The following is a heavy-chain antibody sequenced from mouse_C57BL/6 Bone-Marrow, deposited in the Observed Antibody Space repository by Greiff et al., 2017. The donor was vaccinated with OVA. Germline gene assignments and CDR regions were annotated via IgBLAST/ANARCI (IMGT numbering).Heavy chain of an antibody. Sequence: VQLQQPGAELVMPGASVKLSCKASGYTFTSYWMHWVKQRPGQGLEWIGEIDPSDSYTNYNQKFKGKSTLTVDKSSSTAYMQLSSLTSEDSAVYYCARAVWGYFYVWGTGTTVTVSS. D-gene: IGHD4-1*01. V-gene: IGHV1-69*01. CDR3: ARAVWGYFYV. CDR2: IDPSDSYT. CDR1: GYTFTSYW. J-gene: IGHJ1*03.